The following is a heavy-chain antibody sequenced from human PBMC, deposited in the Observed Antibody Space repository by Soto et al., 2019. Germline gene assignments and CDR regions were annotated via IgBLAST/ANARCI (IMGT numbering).Heavy chain of an antibody. J-gene: IGHJ4*02. Sequence: QVQLVESEGGVVQPGRSLRLSCAASGFTFSSYAMHWVRQAPGKGLEWVAVISYDGSNKYYADSVKGRFTISRDNSKNTLYLQMNSLRAEDTAVYYCATTPNGYLFYWGQGTLVTVSS. CDR3: ATTPNGYLFY. CDR1: GFTFSSYA. V-gene: IGHV3-30-3*01. CDR2: ISYDGSNK. D-gene: IGHD5-18*01.